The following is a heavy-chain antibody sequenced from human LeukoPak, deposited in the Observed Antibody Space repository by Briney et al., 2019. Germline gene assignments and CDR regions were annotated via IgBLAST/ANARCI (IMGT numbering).Heavy chain of an antibody. Sequence: SVKVSCKASGGSFSTYPFTCVRQAPGQGLEWVGEIVPIIGSPNYTQTFQGRLAITADESTNTAYMELSGLKSDDTAVYYCAVVPQDIVVLPTAPSLDYWGPGTLVIVSS. CDR3: AVVPQDIVVLPTAPSLDY. J-gene: IGHJ4*02. D-gene: IGHD2-15*01. CDR2: IVPIIGSP. V-gene: IGHV1-69*01. CDR1: GGSFSTYP.